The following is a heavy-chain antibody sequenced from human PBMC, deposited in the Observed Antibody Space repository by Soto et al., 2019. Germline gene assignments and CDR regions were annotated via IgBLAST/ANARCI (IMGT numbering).Heavy chain of an antibody. D-gene: IGHD5-18*01. J-gene: IGHJ4*01. CDR1: GGTFGSHG. CDR3: ARGAMANFDY. Sequence: SVKVSCKASGGTFGSHGIAWVRQAPGQGLEWMGGFIAMLGTPTYAKKVQGRATITADESLTSSYLELRSLRSEDTGVYFCARGAMANFDYWGHGTVVTVSS. CDR2: FIAMLGTP. V-gene: IGHV1-69*13.